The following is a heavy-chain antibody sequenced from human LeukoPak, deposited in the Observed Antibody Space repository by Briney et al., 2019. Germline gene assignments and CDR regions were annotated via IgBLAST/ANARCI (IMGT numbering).Heavy chain of an antibody. CDR3: ARGERYDFWSGYSTCFDY. CDR2: INHSGST. V-gene: IGHV4-34*01. Sequence: SETLSLTCAVYGGSFSGYYWSWIRQPPGKGLEWIGVINHSGSTNYNPSLKSRVTISVDTSKNQFSLKLSSVTAADTAVYYCARGERYDFWSGYSTCFDYWGQGTLVTVSS. J-gene: IGHJ4*02. CDR1: GGSFSGYY. D-gene: IGHD3-3*01.